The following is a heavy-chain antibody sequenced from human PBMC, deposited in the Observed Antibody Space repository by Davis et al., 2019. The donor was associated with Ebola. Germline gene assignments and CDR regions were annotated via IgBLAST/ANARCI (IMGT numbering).Heavy chain of an antibody. CDR3: ARDPPSDQGYDY. CDR1: GDHVPSNSAA. CDR2: PYYRSKWFV. Sequence: SQTPSLLRAISGDHVPSNSAAWHWIRLSPSRGLEWLGRPYYRSKWFVDYASSVKSRITINADTSKNQFSLQLTSVTLEDTAVYYCARDPPSDQGYDYWGQGTLVTVSS. J-gene: IGHJ4*02. D-gene: IGHD3-22*01. V-gene: IGHV6-1*01.